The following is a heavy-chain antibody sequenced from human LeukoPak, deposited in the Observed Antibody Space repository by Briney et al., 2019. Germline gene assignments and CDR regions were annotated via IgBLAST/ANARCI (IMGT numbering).Heavy chain of an antibody. D-gene: IGHD5-18*01. CDR2: ISSSSSYI. J-gene: IGHJ3*02. CDR1: GFTFSSYS. Sequence: KPGGSLRLSCAASGFTFSSYSMNWVRQAPGKGLEWVSSISSSSSYIYYADSVKGRFTTSRDNAKNSLYLQMNSLRAEDTAVYYCARLRIEGYSYVRSPDAFDIWGQGTMVTVSS. CDR3: ARLRIEGYSYVRSPDAFDI. V-gene: IGHV3-21*01.